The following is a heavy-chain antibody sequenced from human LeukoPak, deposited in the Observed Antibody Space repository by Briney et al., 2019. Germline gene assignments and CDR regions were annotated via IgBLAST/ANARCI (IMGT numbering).Heavy chain of an antibody. D-gene: IGHD6-13*01. Sequence: SETLSLTCAVYGGSFSGYYWSWIRQPPGKGLEWIGEINHSGSTNYNPSLKSRVTISVDTSKSQFSLKLSSVTAADTAVYYCARGLQLAPTGYYYYGMDVWGQGTTVTVSS. J-gene: IGHJ6*02. CDR1: GGSFSGYY. CDR2: INHSGST. CDR3: ARGLQLAPTGYYYYGMDV. V-gene: IGHV4-34*01.